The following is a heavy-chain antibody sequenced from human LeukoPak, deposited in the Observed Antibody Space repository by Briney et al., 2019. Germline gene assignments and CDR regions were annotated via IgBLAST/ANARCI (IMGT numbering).Heavy chain of an antibody. Sequence: SQTLSLTCAISGDSASSNSAAWNWIRQSPSRGLEWLGRTYYRSKWYNDYAVSVKSRITINPDTSKNQFSPQLNSVTPEDTAVYYCARVVRWSNGGDGLYYYYGMDVWGQGTTVTVSS. CDR3: ARVVRWSNGGDGLYYYYGMDV. CDR2: TYYRSKWYN. J-gene: IGHJ6*02. CDR1: GDSASSNSAA. D-gene: IGHD3-16*01. V-gene: IGHV6-1*01.